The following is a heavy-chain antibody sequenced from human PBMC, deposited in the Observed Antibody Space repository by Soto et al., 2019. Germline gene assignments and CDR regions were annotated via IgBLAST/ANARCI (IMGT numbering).Heavy chain of an antibody. CDR2: IYHSGST. J-gene: IGHJ5*02. V-gene: IGHV4-30-2*01. CDR3: ARGGNWFDP. CDR1: GGSISSGGYS. Sequence: TLSLTCAVSGGSISSGGYSWSWIRQPPGKGLEWIGYIYHSGSTYYNPSLKSRVTISVDRPKNQFSLKLSSVTAADTAVYYCARGGNWFDPWGQGTLVTVSS. D-gene: IGHD2-15*01.